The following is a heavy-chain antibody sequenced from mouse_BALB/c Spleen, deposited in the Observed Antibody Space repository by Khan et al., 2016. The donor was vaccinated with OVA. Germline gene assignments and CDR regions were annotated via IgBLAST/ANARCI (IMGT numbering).Heavy chain of an antibody. J-gene: IGHJ2*01. V-gene: IGHV5-9-3*01. CDR1: GFTFSNSA. CDR2: ISSGGSFT. Sequence: EVELVESGGGLVKPGGSLKLSCAASGFTFSNSAMSWVRQTPEKRLEWVATISSGGSFTYYPDSVQGRFTISRDNANNTLYLQLSSLRSEDTAMYYCTRTPGYYGSNYLDYWGQGTTLTVSS. D-gene: IGHD1-1*01. CDR3: TRTPGYYGSNYLDY.